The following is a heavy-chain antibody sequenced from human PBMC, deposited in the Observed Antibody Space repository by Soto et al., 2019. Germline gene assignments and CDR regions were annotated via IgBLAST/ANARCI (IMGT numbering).Heavy chain of an antibody. D-gene: IGHD3-22*01. CDR2: IYYSGST. J-gene: IGHJ6*02. Sequence: SETLSLTCTVSGGSISSYYWSWIRQPPGKGLEWIGYIYYSGSTNYNPSLKSRVTISVDTSKNQFSLKLSSVTAADTAVYYCARDSADYYDGSGYYPPDYYYGMDVWGQGTKVTVSS. V-gene: IGHV4-59*01. CDR1: GGSISSYY. CDR3: ARDSADYYDGSGYYPPDYYYGMDV.